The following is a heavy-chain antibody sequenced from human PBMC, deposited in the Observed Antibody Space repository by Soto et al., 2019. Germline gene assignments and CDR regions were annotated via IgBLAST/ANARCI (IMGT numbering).Heavy chain of an antibody. J-gene: IGHJ5*02. CDR2: IYPNDPDT. CDR1: GYRFISYW. D-gene: IGHD6-13*01. Sequence: PGESLKISCKGSGYRFISYWIAWVRQMPGKGLEWMGIIYPNDPDTRYSPSFQGQVTMSADKSMSTVYLHWSSLKASDTAIYYCARRGAAAPFDPWGQGTLVTVSS. CDR3: ARRGAAAPFDP. V-gene: IGHV5-51*01.